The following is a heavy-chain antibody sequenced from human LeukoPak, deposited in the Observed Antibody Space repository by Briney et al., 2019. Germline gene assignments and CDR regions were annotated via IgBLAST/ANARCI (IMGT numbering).Heavy chain of an antibody. CDR3: AGAHDYHYYFDY. V-gene: IGHV1-3*01. CDR1: GYTFTSYA. J-gene: IGHJ4*02. CDR2: INAGNGNT. Sequence: ASVKVSCKASGYTFTSYAMHWVRQAPGQRLEWMGWINAGNGNTKYSQKFQGRVTITRDTSASTTYMELSSLRSEDTAVYYCAGAHDYHYYFDYWGQGTLVTVSS. D-gene: IGHD4-11*01.